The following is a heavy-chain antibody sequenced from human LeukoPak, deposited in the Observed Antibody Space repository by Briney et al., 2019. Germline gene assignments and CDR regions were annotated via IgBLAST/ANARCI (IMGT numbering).Heavy chain of an antibody. J-gene: IGHJ4*02. V-gene: IGHV3-7*05. CDR2: IKEDGSDK. D-gene: IGHD6-13*01. CDR1: GFSLSSYW. CDR3: ARDLGSSVGY. Sequence: GRSLRLSCAASGFSLSSYWMNWVRQAPGKGLEWVAHIKEDGSDKYYVDFVKGRFTISRDNAKNSLYLQMNSLRAEDAAVYYCARDLGSSVGYWGQGTLVTVFS.